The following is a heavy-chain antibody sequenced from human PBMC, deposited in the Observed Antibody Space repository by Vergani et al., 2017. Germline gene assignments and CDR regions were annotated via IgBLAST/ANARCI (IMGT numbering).Heavy chain of an antibody. CDR3: AREIAEYSSSPIDY. CDR1: GFTFDDYA. Sequence: EVRLVESGGGLVQPGRSLRLSCAASGFTFDDYAMHWVRQAPGKGLEWVSGISWNSGSIGYADSVKGRFTISRDNAKNSLYLQMNSLRAEDTAVYYCAREIAEYSSSPIDYWGQGTLVTVSS. CDR2: ISWNSGSI. V-gene: IGHV3-9*01. D-gene: IGHD6-6*01. J-gene: IGHJ4*02.